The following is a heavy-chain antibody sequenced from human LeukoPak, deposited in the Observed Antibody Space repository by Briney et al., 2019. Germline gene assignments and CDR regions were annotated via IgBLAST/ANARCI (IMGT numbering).Heavy chain of an antibody. Sequence: SETLSLTCAVYGGSFSGYYWSWIRQPPGKGLEWIGEINHSGSTNYNPPLKSRVTISVDTSKNQFSLKLSSVTAADTAVYYCARGHTHGRYSSSSSSDYWGQGTLVTVSS. V-gene: IGHV4-34*01. J-gene: IGHJ4*02. CDR2: INHSGST. CDR1: GGSFSGYY. D-gene: IGHD6-6*01. CDR3: ARGHTHGRYSSSSSSDY.